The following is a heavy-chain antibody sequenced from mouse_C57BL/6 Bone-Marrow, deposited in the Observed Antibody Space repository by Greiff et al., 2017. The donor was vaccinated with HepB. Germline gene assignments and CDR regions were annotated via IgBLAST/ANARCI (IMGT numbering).Heavy chain of an antibody. V-gene: IGHV1-81*01. CDR2: IYPRSGNT. Sequence: VQRVESGAELARPGASVKLSCKASGYTFTSYGISWVKQRTGQGLEWIGEIYPRSGNTYYNEKFKGKATLTADKSSSTAYMELRSLTSEDSAVYFCARPYSNYGVDYWGQGTTLTVSS. D-gene: IGHD2-5*01. J-gene: IGHJ2*01. CDR3: ARPYSNYGVDY. CDR1: GYTFTSYG.